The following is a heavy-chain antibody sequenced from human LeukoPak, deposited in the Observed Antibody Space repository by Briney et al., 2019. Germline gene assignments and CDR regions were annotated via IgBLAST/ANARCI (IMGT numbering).Heavy chain of an antibody. V-gene: IGHV1-3*01. CDR1: GYTFTSYA. J-gene: IGHJ6*02. CDR3: ARGVVVTATYGMDV. D-gene: IGHD2-21*02. Sequence: GASVKVSCKASGYTFTSYAMHWVHQAPGQRLEWMGWINAGNGNTKYSQKFQGRVTITRDTSASTAYMELSSLRSEDTAVYYCARGVVVTATYGMDVWGQGTTVTVSS. CDR2: INAGNGNT.